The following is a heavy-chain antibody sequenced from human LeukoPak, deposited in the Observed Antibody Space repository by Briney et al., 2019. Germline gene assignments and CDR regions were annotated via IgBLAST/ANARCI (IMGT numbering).Heavy chain of an antibody. CDR1: GFSLSTRDVG. CDR3: LHRPGRGIPAAH. J-gene: IGHJ4*02. D-gene: IGHD2-21*01. CDR2: IYWDDDK. V-gene: IGHV2-5*02. Sequence: SGPTLVHPTQTLTLTCTFSGFSLSTRDVGVGWIRQPPGKALEWLALIYWDDDKRYSPSLKSRLTINKDTSKNQVVLTMTNMDPVDTATYYCLHRPGRGIPAAHWGQGTLVTVSS.